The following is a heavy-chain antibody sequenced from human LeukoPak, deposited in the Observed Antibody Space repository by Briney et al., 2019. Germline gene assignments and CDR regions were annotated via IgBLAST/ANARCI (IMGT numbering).Heavy chain of an antibody. CDR1: GYTFTGYY. D-gene: IGHD4-17*01. Sequence: ASVKVSCKASGYTFTGYYMHWVRQAPGQGLEWMGWINPNSGGTNYEQKFQGWVTMTRDTSISTAYMELSRLRSGDTAVYYCARASTVTTIVDYWGQGTLVTVSS. CDR3: ARASTVTTIVDY. V-gene: IGHV1-2*04. CDR2: INPNSGGT. J-gene: IGHJ4*02.